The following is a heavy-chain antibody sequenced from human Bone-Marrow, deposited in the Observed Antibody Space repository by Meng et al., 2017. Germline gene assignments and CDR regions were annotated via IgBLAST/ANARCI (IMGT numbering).Heavy chain of an antibody. CDR2: IIPIFGTA. J-gene: IGHJ5*02. D-gene: IGHD3-9*01. V-gene: IGHV1-69*13. CDR3: ARDKRYFDWLSEPEFNNWFDP. CDR1: GGTFSSYA. Sequence: SVKVSCKASGGTFSSYAISCVRQAPGQGLEWMGGIIPIFGTANYAQKFQGRVTITPDESTPTAYMELSSLRSEDTAVYYCARDKRYFDWLSEPEFNNWFDPWGQGTLVTVSS.